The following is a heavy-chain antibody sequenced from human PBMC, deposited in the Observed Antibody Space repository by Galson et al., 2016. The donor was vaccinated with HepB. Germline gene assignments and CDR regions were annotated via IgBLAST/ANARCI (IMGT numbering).Heavy chain of an antibody. CDR1: GFTFSTYA. CDR2: ISDGGGRR. Sequence: SLRLSCAASGFTFSTYAIHWVRQAPGKGLEWVALISDGGGRRYFADSVKGRFTVSRDNSKNTVYLQMNSLRPEDTAVYYCAKMTGSSYSWFDPWGQGTLVTVSA. J-gene: IGHJ5*02. CDR3: AKMTGSSYSWFDP. V-gene: IGHV3-30*18. D-gene: IGHD2-15*01.